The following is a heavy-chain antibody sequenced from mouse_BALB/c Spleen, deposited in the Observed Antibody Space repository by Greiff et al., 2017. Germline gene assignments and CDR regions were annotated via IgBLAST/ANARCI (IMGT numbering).Heavy chain of an antibody. Sequence: QVQLQQPGAELVKPGASVKLSCKASGYTFTSYWMHWVKQRPGQGLEWIGEINPSNGRTNYNEKFKSKATLTVDKSSSTAYMQLSSLTSDDSAVYFCARGRYAMDYWGQGTSVTVSS. CDR3: ARGRYAMDY. J-gene: IGHJ4*01. CDR1: GYTFTSYW. CDR2: INPSNGRT. V-gene: IGHV1S81*02.